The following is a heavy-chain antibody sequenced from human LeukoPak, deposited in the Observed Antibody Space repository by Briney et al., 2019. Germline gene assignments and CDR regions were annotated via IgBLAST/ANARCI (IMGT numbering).Heavy chain of an antibody. V-gene: IGHV3-21*01. CDR3: ARGSPEYYFDY. J-gene: IGHJ4*02. Sequence: GGSLRLSCAASGFTFSSYSMTWVRQAPGKGLEWVSSISSSSYIYYADSVKGRFTISRDNAKNSLYLQMNSLRAEDTAVYYCARGSPEYYFDYWGQGTLVTVSS. D-gene: IGHD3-10*01. CDR2: ISSSSYI. CDR1: GFTFSSYS.